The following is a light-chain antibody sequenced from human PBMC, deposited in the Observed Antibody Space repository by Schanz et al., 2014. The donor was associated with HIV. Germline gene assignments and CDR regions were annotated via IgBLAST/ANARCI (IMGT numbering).Light chain of an antibody. Sequence: EIVMTQSPATLYVSPGEGATLSCRASQSISNNLAWYQHKPGQAPRLLIYGAFTRATGIPVRFSGRGSGTEFTLTISGLQSEDFALYYCQQYNNWPRTFGPGTTVDIK. CDR2: GAF. CDR1: QSISNN. J-gene: IGKJ3*01. V-gene: IGKV3-15*01. CDR3: QQYNNWPRT.